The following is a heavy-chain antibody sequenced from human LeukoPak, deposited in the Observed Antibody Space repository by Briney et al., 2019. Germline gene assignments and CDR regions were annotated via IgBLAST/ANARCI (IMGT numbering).Heavy chain of an antibody. CDR3: AGGSGDYSPDY. J-gene: IGHJ4*02. V-gene: IGHV1-2*02. D-gene: IGHD3-22*01. Sequence: ASVKVSCKASGHTFSDNYMHWVRQALGQGLEWMGWTNPNSGGTNYAQKFQGRVTMTRDTSISTAYMELSRLRSDDTAVYYCAGGSGDYSPDYWGQGTLVTVSS. CDR1: GHTFSDNY. CDR2: TNPNSGGT.